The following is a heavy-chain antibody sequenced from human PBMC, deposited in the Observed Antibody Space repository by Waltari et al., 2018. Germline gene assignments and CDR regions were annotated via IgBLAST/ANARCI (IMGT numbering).Heavy chain of an antibody. J-gene: IGHJ5*02. D-gene: IGHD2-15*01. V-gene: IGHV1-69*01. CDR1: GGTFSSHA. Sequence: QVQLVQSGAEVKKPGSSVKVSCKASGGTFSSHAIIWLRQTPGQELEWMGGIIPIFGTANYAQKFQGRVTITADESTSTAYMELSSLRSEDTAVYYCAREYCSGGSCNNWFDPWGQGTLVTVSS. CDR3: AREYCSGGSCNNWFDP. CDR2: IIPIFGTA.